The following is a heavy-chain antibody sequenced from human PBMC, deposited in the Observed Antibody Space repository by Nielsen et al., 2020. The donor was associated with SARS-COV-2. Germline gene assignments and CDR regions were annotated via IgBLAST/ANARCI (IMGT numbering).Heavy chain of an antibody. CDR3: ARDPTGGSNY. V-gene: IGHV4-59*12. J-gene: IGHJ4*02. CDR1: GGSIGSYY. CDR2: IFNTGST. D-gene: IGHD3-10*01. Sequence: SETLSLTCTVFGGSIGSYYWSWIRQPPGKGLEWIGHIFNTGSTNYNPSLKSRVTISVDTSKNQFSLKLSSVTAADTAVYYCARDPTGGSNYWGQGTLVTVSS.